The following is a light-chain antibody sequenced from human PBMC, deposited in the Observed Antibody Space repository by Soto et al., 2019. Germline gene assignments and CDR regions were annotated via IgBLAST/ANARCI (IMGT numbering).Light chain of an antibody. CDR1: QSVSSK. J-gene: IGKJ1*01. Sequence: EIVMTQSPATLSVSPGERATLSCRASQSVSSKLAWYQQKPGQAPRLLIYGESTRATGIPARFSGSGSGTEFTPTISSLQSEDFAVYYCQQYNNWPGTFGQGTKVDIK. CDR3: QQYNNWPGT. V-gene: IGKV3-15*01. CDR2: GES.